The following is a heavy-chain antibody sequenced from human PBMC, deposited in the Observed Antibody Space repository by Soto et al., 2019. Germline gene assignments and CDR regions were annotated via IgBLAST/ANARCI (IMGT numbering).Heavy chain of an antibody. Sequence: EMQLVESGGGLVQPGRSLRLSCAASGFTFDDYAMHWVRQAPGKGLEWVSGISWNSGSIGYADSVKGRFTISRDNAKNSLYLQMNSLRAEDTALYYCAKAPGDGTAMVTFRKGYFDYWGQGTLVTVSS. CDR1: GFTFDDYA. D-gene: IGHD5-18*01. CDR2: ISWNSGSI. V-gene: IGHV3-9*01. CDR3: AKAPGDGTAMVTFRKGYFDY. J-gene: IGHJ4*02.